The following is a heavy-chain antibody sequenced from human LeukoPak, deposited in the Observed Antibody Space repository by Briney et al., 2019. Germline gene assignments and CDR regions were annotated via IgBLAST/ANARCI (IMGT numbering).Heavy chain of an antibody. CDR3: ARDLYCSSTSCYRGGYYFDY. V-gene: IGHV4-4*07. Sequence: SETLSLTCTVSGGSISSYYWSLIRQPAGKGLEWIGRIYTSGSTNYNPSLKSRVTMSVDTSKNQFSLKLSSVTAADTAVYYCARDLYCSSTSCYRGGYYFDYWGQGTLVTVSS. CDR1: GGSISSYY. J-gene: IGHJ4*02. D-gene: IGHD2-2*02. CDR2: IYTSGST.